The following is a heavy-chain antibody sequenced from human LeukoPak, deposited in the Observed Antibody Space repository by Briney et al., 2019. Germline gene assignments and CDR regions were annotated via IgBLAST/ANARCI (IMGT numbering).Heavy chain of an antibody. CDR3: ARDLVTVTKGFDI. CDR1: GDSFSSHY. D-gene: IGHD4-17*01. CDR2: ITHIGRT. J-gene: IGHJ3*02. Sequence: SETLSLTCAVSGDSFSSHYWTWIRQSPGTGLEWIGYITHIGRTNYNPSLKSRVTISIDTSKNQFSLKLRSVTAADTAVYYCARDLVTVTKGFDIWGQGTMVSVSS. V-gene: IGHV4-59*11.